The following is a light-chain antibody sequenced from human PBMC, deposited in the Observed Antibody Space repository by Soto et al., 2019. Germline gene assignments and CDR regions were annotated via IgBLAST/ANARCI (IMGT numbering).Light chain of an antibody. CDR3: SSYTSDNTVV. CDR1: SSDVGYYNY. J-gene: IGLJ2*01. V-gene: IGLV2-14*01. Sequence: QSVLTQPAPVSGSPGQSITISCTGTSSDVGYYNYVSWYQQHPGKAPKLMIYEVSNRPSGVSNHFSASKSGNTASLTISGLQAEDEAYYYCSSYTSDNTVVFGGGTKVTVL. CDR2: EVS.